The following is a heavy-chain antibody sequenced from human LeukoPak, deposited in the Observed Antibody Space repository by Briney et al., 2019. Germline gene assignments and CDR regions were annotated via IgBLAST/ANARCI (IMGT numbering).Heavy chain of an antibody. CDR3: AREGLVAYCGGDCYALDY. CDR1: GYTFTSYG. Sequence: GASVKVSCKASGYTFTSYGISWVRQAPGQGLEWMGWISACNSNTNYAQKLQGRVTMTTDTSTSTAYMELRSLRSDDAAVYYCAREGLVAYCGGDCYALDYWGQGTLVTVSS. D-gene: IGHD2-21*02. CDR2: ISACNSNT. J-gene: IGHJ4*02. V-gene: IGHV1-18*01.